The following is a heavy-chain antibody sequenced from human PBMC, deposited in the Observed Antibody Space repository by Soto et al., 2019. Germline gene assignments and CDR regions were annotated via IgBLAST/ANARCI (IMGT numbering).Heavy chain of an antibody. Sequence: EVQLLESGGGLVQPGGSLRLSCAASGFTFDNYAMSWVRQAPGKGLEWVSSLSDNGYDTYYADSVKGRFTISRDNAKNTLYLQMNSLRADDKAIYYCGKGALWFGEIDYWGQGILVTVAS. CDR1: GFTFDNYA. D-gene: IGHD3-10*01. CDR3: GKGALWFGEIDY. CDR2: LSDNGYDT. J-gene: IGHJ4*02. V-gene: IGHV3-23*01.